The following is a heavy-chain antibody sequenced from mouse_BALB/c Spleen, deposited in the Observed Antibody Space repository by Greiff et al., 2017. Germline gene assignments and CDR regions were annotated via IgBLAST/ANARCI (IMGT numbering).Heavy chain of an antibody. CDR1: GFNIKDYY. Sequence: EVQLQQSGAELVRSGASVKLSCTASGFNIKDYYMHWVKQRPEQGLEWIGWIDPENGDTEYAPKFQGKATMTADTSSNTAYLQLSSLTSEDTAVYYCDANYGMSPWGQGTSVTVSA. D-gene: IGHD1-1*01. V-gene: IGHV14-4*02. CDR2: IDPENGDT. CDR3: DANYGMSP. J-gene: IGHJ4*01.